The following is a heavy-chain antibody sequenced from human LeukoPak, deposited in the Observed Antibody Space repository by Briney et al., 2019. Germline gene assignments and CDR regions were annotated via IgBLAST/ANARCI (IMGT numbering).Heavy chain of an antibody. Sequence: SETLSLTCTVSGGSISSSSYYWGWIRQPPGKGLEWIGSIYYSGSTYYNPSLKSRVTISVDTSKNQSSLKLSSVTAADTAVYYCARGGGIAVADSYFDYWGQGTLVTVSS. V-gene: IGHV4-39*01. CDR2: IYYSGST. J-gene: IGHJ4*02. CDR3: ARGGGIAVADSYFDY. CDR1: GGSISSSSYY. D-gene: IGHD6-19*01.